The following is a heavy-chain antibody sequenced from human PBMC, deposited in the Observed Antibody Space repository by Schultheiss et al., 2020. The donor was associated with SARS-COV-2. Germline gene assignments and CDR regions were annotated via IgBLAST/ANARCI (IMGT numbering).Heavy chain of an antibody. CDR1: GGSISSSNW. CDR2: IYYSGST. CDR3: ATTSGSYYHN. J-gene: IGHJ4*02. V-gene: IGHV4-4*02. Sequence: SETLSLTCAVSGGSISSSNWWSWVRQPPGKGLEWIGYIYYSGSTNYNPSLKSRVTISVDTSKNQFSLKLSSVTAADTAVYYCATTSGSYYHNWGQGTLVTVSS. D-gene: IGHD1-26*01.